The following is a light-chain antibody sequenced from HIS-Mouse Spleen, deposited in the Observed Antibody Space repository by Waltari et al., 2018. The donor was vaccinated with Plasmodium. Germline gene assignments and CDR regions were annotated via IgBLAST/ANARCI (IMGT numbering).Light chain of an antibody. CDR2: AAS. CDR1: QSISNY. V-gene: IGKV1-39*01. CDR3: QQSYSTWT. J-gene: IGKJ1*01. Sequence: DIQMTQSPSSLSASVGDRVTITCRASQSISNYLNSYQQKTGKAPKFLIYAASTLQSGVPSRFSGSGSGTDFTLTISSLQPEDFATYYCQQSYSTWTFGQGTKVEIK.